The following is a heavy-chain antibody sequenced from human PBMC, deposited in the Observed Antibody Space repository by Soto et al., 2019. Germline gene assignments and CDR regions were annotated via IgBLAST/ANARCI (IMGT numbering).Heavy chain of an antibody. CDR2: ISDSGST. V-gene: IGHV4-59*01. Sequence: SETLSLTCNVSGGSIYTYYWNWILQSPGKGLEWIGYISDSGSTTYNPSLTSRVTISLDASKSQFSLKVRSVTAADTAVYYCARDKGSGWADLDYWGQGALVTVSS. J-gene: IGHJ4*02. CDR1: GGSIYTYY. CDR3: ARDKGSGWADLDY. D-gene: IGHD6-19*01.